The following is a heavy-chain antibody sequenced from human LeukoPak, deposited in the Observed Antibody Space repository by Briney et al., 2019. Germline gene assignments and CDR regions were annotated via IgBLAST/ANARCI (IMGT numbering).Heavy chain of an antibody. D-gene: IGHD3-9*01. J-gene: IGHJ5*02. Sequence: SVKVSCKAFGGNFNSYTVNWVRRAPGQGLEWMGGILPLFNAADYAQKFRGRVTISADESTSTAYMEVSSLTSEDTAVYYCARQFDWGSPWGQGTLVTVSS. CDR2: ILPLFNAA. CDR3: ARQFDWGSP. V-gene: IGHV1-69*13. CDR1: GGNFNSYT.